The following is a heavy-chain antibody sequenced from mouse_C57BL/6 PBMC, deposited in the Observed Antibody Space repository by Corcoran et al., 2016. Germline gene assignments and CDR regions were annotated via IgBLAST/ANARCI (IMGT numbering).Heavy chain of an antibody. Sequence: QIQLVQSGPELKKPGETVKISCKASGYTFTTYGMSWVKQAPGKGLKWMGWINTYSGVPTYADDFKGRFAFSLETSASTAYLQINNLKNEDTATYFCARSTAQAFAYWGQGTLVTVSA. J-gene: IGHJ3*01. CDR2: INTYSGVP. CDR3: ARSTAQAFAY. V-gene: IGHV9-3*01. CDR1: GYTFTTYG. D-gene: IGHD3-2*02.